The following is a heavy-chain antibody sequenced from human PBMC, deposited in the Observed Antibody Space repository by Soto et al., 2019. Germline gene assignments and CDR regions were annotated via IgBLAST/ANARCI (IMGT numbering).Heavy chain of an antibody. CDR1: GFTFSSYE. V-gene: IGHV3-48*03. CDR3: ARVSDRLRFLERNGGFDY. D-gene: IGHD3-3*01. CDR2: ISSSGSTI. Sequence: PGGSLRLSCAASGFTFSSYEMNWVRQAPGKGLEWVSYISSSGSTIYYADSVKGRFTISRDNAKNSLYLQMNSLRAEDTAVYYCARVSDRLRFLERNGGFDYWGQGTLVTVSS. J-gene: IGHJ4*02.